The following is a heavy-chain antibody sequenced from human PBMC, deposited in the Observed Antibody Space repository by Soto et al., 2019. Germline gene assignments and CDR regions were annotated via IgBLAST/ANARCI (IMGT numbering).Heavy chain of an antibody. Sequence: EVQLLESGGGLVQPGGSLRLSCAASGFTFSSYAMSWVRQAPGKGLEWGSAISGSGGSTYYANSVKGRFTISRDNSKNTLYLQMNSLRAEDTAVYYCAKDQSPYYNYIWWAGDAFDIWGQGTMVTVSS. D-gene: IGHD3-16*01. CDR3: AKDQSPYYNYIWWAGDAFDI. V-gene: IGHV3-23*01. CDR2: ISGSGGST. J-gene: IGHJ3*02. CDR1: GFTFSSYA.